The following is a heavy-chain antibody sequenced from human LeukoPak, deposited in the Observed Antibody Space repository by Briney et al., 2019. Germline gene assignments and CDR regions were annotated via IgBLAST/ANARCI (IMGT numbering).Heavy chain of an antibody. CDR3: ARGEMGIAVAGIVTSPFDY. D-gene: IGHD6-19*01. V-gene: IGHV1-69*06. CDR1: GGTFSSYA. CDR2: VITIFGTA. Sequence: SVKVSCKASGGTFSSYAISWVRQAPGQGLEWMGGVITIFGTAKYAQEFQGRVTITADKSTSTAYLELSSLRSEDTAVYYCARGEMGIAVAGIVTSPFDYWGQGTLVTVSS. J-gene: IGHJ4*02.